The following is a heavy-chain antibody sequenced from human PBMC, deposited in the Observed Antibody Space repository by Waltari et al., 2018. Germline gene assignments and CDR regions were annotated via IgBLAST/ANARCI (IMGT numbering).Heavy chain of an antibody. CDR1: GYTFTSYA. Sequence: VQLVQSGAEVKKPGASVKVSCKASGYTFTSYAMHWVRQAPGQRLEWMGWINAGNGNTKYSQKFQGRVTITRYTSASTAYMELSSLRSEDTAVYYCARDRPDKWELPDFDYWGQGTLVTVSS. CDR2: INAGNGNT. J-gene: IGHJ4*02. V-gene: IGHV1-3*01. D-gene: IGHD1-26*01. CDR3: ARDRPDKWELPDFDY.